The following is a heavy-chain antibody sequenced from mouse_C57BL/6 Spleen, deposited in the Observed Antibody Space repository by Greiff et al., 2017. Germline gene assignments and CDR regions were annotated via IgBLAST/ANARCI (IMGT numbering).Heavy chain of an antibody. J-gene: IGHJ2*01. CDR2: IYPGSGST. CDR1: GYTFTSYW. D-gene: IGHD2-1*01. CDR3: ARGEGNPDY. Sequence: QVPLKQPGAELVKPGASVKMSCKASGYTFTSYWITWVKQRPGQGLEWIGDIYPGSGSTNYNEKFKSKATLTVDTSSSTAYMQLSSLTSEDSAVYYCARGEGNPDYWGQGTTLTVSS. V-gene: IGHV1-55*01.